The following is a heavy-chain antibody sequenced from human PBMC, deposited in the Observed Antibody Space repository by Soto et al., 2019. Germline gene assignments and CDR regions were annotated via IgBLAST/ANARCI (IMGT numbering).Heavy chain of an antibody. CDR1: GGSFSGYY. CDR2: IYYSGST. Sequence: SETLSLTCAVYGGSFSGYYWSWIRQHPGKGLEWIGYIYYSGSTYYNPSLKSRVTISVDTSKNQFSLKLSSVTAADTAVYYCARDRIAAADNWFDPWGQGTLVTVSS. V-gene: IGHV4-31*11. CDR3: ARDRIAAADNWFDP. J-gene: IGHJ5*02. D-gene: IGHD6-13*01.